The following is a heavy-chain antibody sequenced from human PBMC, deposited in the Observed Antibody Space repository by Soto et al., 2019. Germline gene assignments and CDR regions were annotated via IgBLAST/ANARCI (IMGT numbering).Heavy chain of an antibody. CDR3: ARGGSTWLEYFKH. D-gene: IGHD6-13*01. CDR1: GGSISSYY. J-gene: IGHJ1*01. Sequence: SETLSLTCTVSGGSISSYYWSWIRQPPGKGLEWIGYIYASGSTNYNPSLKSRITISVDTSKNQFSLKLSSVTAADTAVYYCARGGSTWLEYFKHWGQGTRGTFS. V-gene: IGHV4-59*01. CDR2: IYASGST.